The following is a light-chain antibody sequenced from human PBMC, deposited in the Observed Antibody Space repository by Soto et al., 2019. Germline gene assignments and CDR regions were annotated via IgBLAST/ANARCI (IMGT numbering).Light chain of an antibody. CDR1: QIVRSN. CDR2: GAS. CDR3: QHYNNLWG. Sequence: EIVMTQSPATLSVSPGERVTLSCRASQIVRSNLAWYQQKPGQVPRVLIYGASTRAIGIPDRFSGSGSGTEFTLTISSLQSEDFAVYYCQHYNNLWGFGGGTKVEIK. J-gene: IGKJ4*01. V-gene: IGKV3-15*01.